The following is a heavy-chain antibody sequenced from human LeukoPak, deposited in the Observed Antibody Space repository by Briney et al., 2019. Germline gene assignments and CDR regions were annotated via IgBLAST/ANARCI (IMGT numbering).Heavy chain of an antibody. V-gene: IGHV1-2*02. CDR3: AGRVTAASGFGY. D-gene: IGHD6-13*01. CDR1: GYTFTDYY. Sequence: ASVKVSCKASGYTFTDYYIYWVRQAPGQGLEWMGWTNPKNGGTNYAQKFQGRVTMTSDTSISTAYMDLNSLKSDDTAVYYCAGRVTAASGFGYWGQGTLVTVSS. CDR2: TNPKNGGT. J-gene: IGHJ4*02.